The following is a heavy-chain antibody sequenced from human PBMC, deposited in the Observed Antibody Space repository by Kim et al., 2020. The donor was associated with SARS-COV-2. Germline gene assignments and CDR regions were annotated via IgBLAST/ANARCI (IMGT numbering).Heavy chain of an antibody. CDR3: ARVIVDTAMVYGLDV. D-gene: IGHD5-18*01. J-gene: IGHJ6*02. V-gene: IGHV3-48*02. Sequence: GGSLRLSCAASGFTFSSYSMNWVRQAPGKGLEWVSYISSSSSTIYYADSVKGRFTISRDNAKNSLYLQMNSLRDEDKAVYYCARVIVDTAMVYGLDVWGQGTTVTVSS. CDR2: ISSSSSTI. CDR1: GFTFSSYS.